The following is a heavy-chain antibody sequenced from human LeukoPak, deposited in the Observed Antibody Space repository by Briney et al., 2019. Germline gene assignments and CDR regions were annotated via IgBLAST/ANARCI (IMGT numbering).Heavy chain of an antibody. J-gene: IGHJ4*02. CDR1: GGSISSGGYS. V-gene: IGHV4-30-2*01. CDR3: ARAMYGQRGFFDY. CDR2: IYHSGST. D-gene: IGHD2-8*01. Sequence: SETLSLTCPVSGGSISSGGYSWSWIRQPPGKGLEWIGYIYHSGSTYYNPSLKSRVTISVDRSKNQFSLKLSSVTAADTAVYYCARAMYGQRGFFDYWGQGTLVTVSS.